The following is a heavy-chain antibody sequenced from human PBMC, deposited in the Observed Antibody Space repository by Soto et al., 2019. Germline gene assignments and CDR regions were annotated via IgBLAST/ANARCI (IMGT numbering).Heavy chain of an antibody. CDR2: INPNGGVT. J-gene: IGHJ6*03. Sequence: QVQLVQSGAEVRKPGASVTVSCRSSGDSFNDYYIHWVRQAPGHGFEWMGWINPNGGVTKYAQKFQGWVSMTRDTSIRTVYMQLSRLRSDDTSVYYCARESGGATATLAYYYFYMDVWGTGTTVTVSS. CDR1: GDSFNDYY. D-gene: IGHD5-12*01. CDR3: ARESGGATATLAYYYFYMDV. V-gene: IGHV1-2*04.